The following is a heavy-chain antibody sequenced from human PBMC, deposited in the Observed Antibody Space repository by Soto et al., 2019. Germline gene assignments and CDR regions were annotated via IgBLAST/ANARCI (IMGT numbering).Heavy chain of an antibody. J-gene: IGHJ4*02. D-gene: IGHD1-26*01. Sequence: ASVKVSFKASGYTFTVYYMHWVRQAPGQGLEWMGWINPKSGGTMYPQKFQGRVTMTWDTSISTAYMALTRLRSDDTAVYYCARDLAKGGGSAGFDYWGQGTLVTVSS. CDR1: GYTFTVYY. CDR2: INPKSGGT. CDR3: ARDLAKGGGSAGFDY. V-gene: IGHV1-2*02.